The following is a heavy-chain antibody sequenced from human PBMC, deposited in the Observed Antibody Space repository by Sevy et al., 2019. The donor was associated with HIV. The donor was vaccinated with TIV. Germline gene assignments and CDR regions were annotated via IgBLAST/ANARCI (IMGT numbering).Heavy chain of an antibody. CDR3: ARDRYYDASGYYYYYYGMDV. J-gene: IGHJ6*02. V-gene: IGHV3-66*01. Sequence: GGSLRLSCEASGFTVSGNYMAWLRLAPGKGLEWVSLIDSGGSTYYADSVKGRFTISRDNAKNTLYLQMNPLRAEDTAVYFCARDRYYDASGYYYYYYGMDVWGQRTTVTVSS. CDR2: IDSGGST. D-gene: IGHD3-22*01. CDR1: GFTVSGNY.